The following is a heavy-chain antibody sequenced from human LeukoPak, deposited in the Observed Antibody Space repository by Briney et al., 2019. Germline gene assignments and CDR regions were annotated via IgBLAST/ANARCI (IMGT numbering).Heavy chain of an antibody. CDR3: ARDADSSSWYRGYFDY. V-gene: IGHV3-23*01. D-gene: IGHD6-13*01. Sequence: RAGGSLRLSCGASGFAFSNYAMTWVRQAPGKGLEWVSTSSGNGDSTYYGDSVKGRFTISRDNSKNTLYLQMNSLRSEDTAVYYCARDADSSSWYRGYFDYWGQGTLVTVSS. J-gene: IGHJ4*02. CDR2: SSGNGDST. CDR1: GFAFSNYA.